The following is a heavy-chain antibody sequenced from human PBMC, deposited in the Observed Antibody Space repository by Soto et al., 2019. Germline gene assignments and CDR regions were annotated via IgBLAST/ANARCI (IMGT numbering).Heavy chain of an antibody. CDR1: GFNLMSYC. CDR3: ERDIGFDYVN. V-gene: IGHV3-7*01. Sequence: XGSLRLSCAVSGFNLMSYCMSWVRQAPGKGLEWVASIKEDGSEIYYLHSVRGRFSISRDSAGNALHLTMNYLSAEDTGVYFCERDIGFDYVNWGQGTLVTVSS. J-gene: IGHJ4*02. D-gene: IGHD3-16*01. CDR2: IKEDGSEI.